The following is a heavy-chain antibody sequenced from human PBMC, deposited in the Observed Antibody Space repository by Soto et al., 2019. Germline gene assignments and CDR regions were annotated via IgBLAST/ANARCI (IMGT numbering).Heavy chain of an antibody. CDR2: IYHSGST. D-gene: IGHD1-1*01. CDR1: GDSVSSGGYS. J-gene: IGHJ5*02. Sequence: PSETLSITFAVCGDSVSSGGYSWNWIRQPPGKGLEWIGYIYHSGSTLYNPSLKSRVTISVDKSKNQFSLKLTSVTAADTAVYYCARDQLEGNWFDPWGQGTLVTVSS. V-gene: IGHV4-30-2*01. CDR3: ARDQLEGNWFDP.